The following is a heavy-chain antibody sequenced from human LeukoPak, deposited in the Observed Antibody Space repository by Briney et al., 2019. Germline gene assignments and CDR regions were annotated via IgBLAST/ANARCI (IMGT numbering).Heavy chain of an antibody. V-gene: IGHV3-21*01. CDR2: ISSSSSYI. J-gene: IGHJ6*02. CDR1: GFTFSSYS. Sequence: GGSLRLSCAASGFTFSSYSMNWVRQAPGKGLEWVSSISSSSSYIYYADSVKGRFTISRDNAKNSLYLQMNSLRAEDTAVYYCARDWVGGYCSSTSCYGGWNYYYGMDVWGQGTTVTVSS. CDR3: ARDWVGGYCSSTSCYGGWNYYYGMDV. D-gene: IGHD2-2*03.